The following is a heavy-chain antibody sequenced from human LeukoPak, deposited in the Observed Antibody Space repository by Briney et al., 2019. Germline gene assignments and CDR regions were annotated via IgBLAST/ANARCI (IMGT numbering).Heavy chain of an antibody. D-gene: IGHD4-17*01. J-gene: IGHJ4*02. V-gene: IGHV1-18*01. CDR3: ARAGAAVTMFFDF. Sequence: KSQGRVTLTTDTSTSTAYMELRSLTSDDTALYYCARAGAAVTMFFDFWGQGTLVTVSS.